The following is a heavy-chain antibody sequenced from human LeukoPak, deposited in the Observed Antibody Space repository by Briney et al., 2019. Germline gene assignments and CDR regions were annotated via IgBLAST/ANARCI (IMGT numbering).Heavy chain of an antibody. V-gene: IGHV3-21*01. CDR3: ARSGILTGFDY. Sequence: GGSLRLSCAVSGFTFRSYGMNWVRQAPGKGLEWVSSISSGSSYIYYADSLKGRFTISRDNAKDSLSLQLNSLRAEDTAVYYCARSGILTGFDYWGQGTLVTVSS. J-gene: IGHJ4*02. D-gene: IGHD3-9*01. CDR2: ISSGSSYI. CDR1: GFTFRSYG.